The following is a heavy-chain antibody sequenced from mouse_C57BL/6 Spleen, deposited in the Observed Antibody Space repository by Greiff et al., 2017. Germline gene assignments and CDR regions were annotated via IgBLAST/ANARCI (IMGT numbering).Heavy chain of an antibody. Sequence: QVQLQQSGAELVRPGTSVKVSCKASGYAFTNYLIEWVKQRPGQGLEWIGVINPGSGGTNYNEKFKGKATLTADKSSSTAYMQLSSLTSEDSAVYFCARGLDSSGYGFAYWGQGTLVTVSA. CDR3: ARGLDSSGYGFAY. CDR1: GYAFTNYL. V-gene: IGHV1-54*01. J-gene: IGHJ3*01. D-gene: IGHD3-2*02. CDR2: INPGSGGT.